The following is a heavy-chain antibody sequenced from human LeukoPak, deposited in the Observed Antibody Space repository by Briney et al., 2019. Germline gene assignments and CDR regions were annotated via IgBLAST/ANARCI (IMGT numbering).Heavy chain of an antibody. V-gene: IGHV3-30-3*01. Sequence: GGSLRLSCAASGFTFSDYAIHWVRQAPGKGLEWVSAISYDGGSQYYADSLKGRLTVSRDNSKNTVYLQMNSLRAEDSAVYYCARPQGGRQLWLHYDYWGQGTQVTVSP. D-gene: IGHD5-18*01. CDR1: GFTFSDYA. CDR2: ISYDGGSQ. J-gene: IGHJ4*02. CDR3: ARPQGGRQLWLHYDY.